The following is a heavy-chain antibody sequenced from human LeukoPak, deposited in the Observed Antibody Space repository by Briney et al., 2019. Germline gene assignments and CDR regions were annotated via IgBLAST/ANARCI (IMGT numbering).Heavy chain of an antibody. CDR3: ARDHAVTYYYYYGMDV. Sequence: GGSLRLSCAASGFTFSGYGMHWVRQAPGKGLEWVTVIWSDGSNKYYADSVKGRFTISRDNSKNTLYLQMNSLRAEDTAVYYCARDHAVTYYYYYGMDVWGQGTTVTVSS. CDR2: IWSDGSNK. D-gene: IGHD4-17*01. CDR1: GFTFSGYG. J-gene: IGHJ6*02. V-gene: IGHV3-33*01.